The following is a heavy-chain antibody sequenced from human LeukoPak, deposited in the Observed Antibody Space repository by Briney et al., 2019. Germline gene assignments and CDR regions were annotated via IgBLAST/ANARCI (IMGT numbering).Heavy chain of an antibody. V-gene: IGHV3-23*01. CDR2: ISGSGGST. Sequence: TXXXXXMSWVRQAPGKGLEWVSAISGSGGSTYYADSVKGRFTISRDNSKNTLYLQMNSLRAEDTAVYYCAKEDDFWSGPFFDYWGQGTLVTVSS. CDR1: TXXXXX. J-gene: IGHJ4*02. D-gene: IGHD3-3*01. CDR3: AKEDDFWSGPFFDY.